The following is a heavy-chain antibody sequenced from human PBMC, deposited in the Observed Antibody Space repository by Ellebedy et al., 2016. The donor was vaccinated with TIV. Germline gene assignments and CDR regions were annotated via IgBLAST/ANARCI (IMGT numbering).Heavy chain of an antibody. D-gene: IGHD1-26*01. CDR3: AGSWGWRHEY. V-gene: IGHV3-7*01. Sequence: GESLKISXRASGFSFSYFWMNWVRQAPGKGLEWVGNIKQDASETLYVDSVKGRFTISRDNARNSLYLQINDLRAEDTAVYYCAGSWGWRHEYWGQGTLVTVSS. CDR2: IKQDASET. CDR1: GFSFSYFW. J-gene: IGHJ4*02.